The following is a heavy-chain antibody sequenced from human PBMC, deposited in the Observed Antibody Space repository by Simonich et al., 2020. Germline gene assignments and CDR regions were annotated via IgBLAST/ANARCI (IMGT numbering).Heavy chain of an antibody. D-gene: IGHD3-16*01. Sequence: EVQLVESGGGLVKPGGSLRLSCAASGFTFSSYSMNWVRQAPGKGLDGVSSISSSSSYKYYADSVKGRFTISRDNAKNSLYLQMNSLRAEDTAVYYCAREQARGGAFDIWGQGTMVTVSS. CDR2: ISSSSSYK. CDR3: AREQARGGAFDI. V-gene: IGHV3-21*01. CDR1: GFTFSSYS. J-gene: IGHJ3*02.